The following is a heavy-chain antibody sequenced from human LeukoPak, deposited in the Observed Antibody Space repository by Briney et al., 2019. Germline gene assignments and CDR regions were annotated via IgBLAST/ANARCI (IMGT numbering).Heavy chain of an antibody. V-gene: IGHV4-34*01. J-gene: IGHJ4*02. D-gene: IGHD2-15*01. CDR2: INHSGST. CDR1: GGSFSGYY. CDR3: ARATVGPLYSLHY. Sequence: KPSETLSLTCAVYGGSFSGYYWSWIRQPSGKGLEWIGEINHSGSTNYNPSLKSRFTISVDTSKNQFSLKLSSVTAADTAVYYCARATVGPLYSLHYWGQGTLVTVSS.